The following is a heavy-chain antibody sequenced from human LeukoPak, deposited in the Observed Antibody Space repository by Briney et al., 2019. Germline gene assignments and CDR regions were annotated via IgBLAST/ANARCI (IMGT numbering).Heavy chain of an antibody. CDR1: GYTFTGYY. CDR2: INPNSGGT. CDR3: ASTQLLYYYYNMDV. J-gene: IGHJ6*03. Sequence: ASVKVSCKASGYTFTGYYMHWVRQAPGQGLEWMGRINPNSGGTNYAQKFQGRVTMTRDTSISTAYMELSRLRSDDTAVYYCASTQLLYYYYNMDVWGKGTTVTVSS. V-gene: IGHV1-2*06. D-gene: IGHD1-26*01.